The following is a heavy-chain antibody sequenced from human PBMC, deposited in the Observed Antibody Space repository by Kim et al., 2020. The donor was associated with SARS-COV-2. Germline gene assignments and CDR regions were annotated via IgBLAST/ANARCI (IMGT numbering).Heavy chain of an antibody. Sequence: QKFQGRVTITADESTSTAYMELSSLRSEDTAVYYCARVYDILTGYYYFDYWGQGTLVTVSS. D-gene: IGHD3-9*01. V-gene: IGHV1-69*01. CDR3: ARVYDILTGYYYFDY. J-gene: IGHJ4*02.